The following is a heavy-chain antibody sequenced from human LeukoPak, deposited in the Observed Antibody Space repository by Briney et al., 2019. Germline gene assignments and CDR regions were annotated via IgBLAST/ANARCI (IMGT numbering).Heavy chain of an antibody. D-gene: IGHD5-18*01. V-gene: IGHV3-7*04. J-gene: IGHJ4*02. CDR3: ARDRIQLWSHDY. Sequence: PGGSLRLSCAATGFTFSAYWMGWVRQAPGKGLQWVANINRDGVEKYYVDSVKGRFTISRDNAKNSLYLQMNGLRAEDTAVYYCARDRIQLWSHDYWGQGTLVTVSS. CDR1: GFTFSAYW. CDR2: INRDGVEK.